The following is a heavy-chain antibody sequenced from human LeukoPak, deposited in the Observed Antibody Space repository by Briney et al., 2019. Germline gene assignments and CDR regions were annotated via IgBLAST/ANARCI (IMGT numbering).Heavy chain of an antibody. J-gene: IGHJ6*02. CDR2: MNPNSGNT. CDR3: ARGLSTSSDYYYGMDV. CDR1: GYTFTSYD. Sequence: ASVKVSCKASGYTFTSYDINWVRQATGQGLEWMGWMNPNSGNTGYAQKFQDRVTMTRNTSISTAYMELSSLRSEDTAVYYCARGLSTSSDYYYGMDVWGQGTTVTVSS. D-gene: IGHD2-2*01. V-gene: IGHV1-8*01.